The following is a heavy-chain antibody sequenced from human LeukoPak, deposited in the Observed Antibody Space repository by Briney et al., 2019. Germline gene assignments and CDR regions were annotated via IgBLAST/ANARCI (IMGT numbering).Heavy chain of an antibody. CDR2: IYYSGST. V-gene: IGHV4-59*08. Sequence: SETLSLTCTVSGGSISSYYWSWIRQPPGKGLEWIGYIYYSGSTNYNPSLKSRVTISVDTSKNQFSLKLSSVTAADTAAYYCARLADHTYYYDSSGYYSIPRCLMDVWGQGTTVTVSS. D-gene: IGHD3-22*01. J-gene: IGHJ6*02. CDR3: ARLADHTYYYDSSGYYSIPRCLMDV. CDR1: GGSISSYY.